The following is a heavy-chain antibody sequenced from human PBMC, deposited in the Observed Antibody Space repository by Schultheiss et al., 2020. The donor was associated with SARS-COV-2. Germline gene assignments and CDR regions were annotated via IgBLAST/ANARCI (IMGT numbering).Heavy chain of an antibody. CDR3: ARDRVEGFNWNYALDYYYHYGMDV. CDR1: GGSFSGYY. CDR2: IYYSGST. Sequence: SETLSLTCAVYGGSFSGYYWSWIRQPPGKGLEWIGSIYYSGSTYYNPSLKSRVTISVDTSKNQFSLQLNSVTPEDTAVYYCARDRVEGFNWNYALDYYYHYGMDVWGQGTTVTVSS. V-gene: IGHV4-34*01. J-gene: IGHJ6*02. D-gene: IGHD1-7*01.